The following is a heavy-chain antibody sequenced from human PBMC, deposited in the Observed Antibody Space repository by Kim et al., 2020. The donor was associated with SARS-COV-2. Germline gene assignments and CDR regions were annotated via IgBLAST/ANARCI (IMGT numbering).Heavy chain of an antibody. CDR3: ARGTWDYYDSSGYRTYYFDY. CDR2: MNPNSGNT. CDR1: GYTFTSYD. V-gene: IGHV1-8*01. J-gene: IGHJ4*02. Sequence: ASVKVSCKASGYTFTSYDINWVRQATGQGLEWMGWMNPNSGNTGYAQKFRGRVTMTRNTSISTAYMELSSLRSEDTAVYYCARGTWDYYDSSGYRTYYFDYWGQGTLVTVSS. D-gene: IGHD3-22*01.